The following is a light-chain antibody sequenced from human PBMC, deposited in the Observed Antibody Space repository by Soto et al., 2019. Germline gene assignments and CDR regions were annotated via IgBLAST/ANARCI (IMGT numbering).Light chain of an antibody. CDR3: QQYYSYPST. CDR2: AAS. Sequence: AIRMTQSPSSFSASTGDRVTITCRASQGISSYLAWYQQKSGKAPNLLIYAASTLQSGVPSRFSGSGSGTVFTLTINCLQSEDFATYYCQQYYSYPSTFGQGTKVEIK. J-gene: IGKJ1*01. V-gene: IGKV1-8*01. CDR1: QGISSY.